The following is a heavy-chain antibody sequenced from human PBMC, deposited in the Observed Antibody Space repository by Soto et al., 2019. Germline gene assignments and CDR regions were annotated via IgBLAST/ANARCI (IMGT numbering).Heavy chain of an antibody. V-gene: IGHV3-64D*08. CDR2: ISSNGGST. CDR1: GFTFSSYA. D-gene: IGHD3-22*01. CDR3: VKDLRDRSGYAEYYFDY. Sequence: GGSLRLSCSASGFTFSSYAMHWVRQAPGKGLEYVSAISSNGGSTYYADSVKGRFTISRDNSKNTLYLQMSSLRAEDTAVYYCVKDLRDRSGYAEYYFDYWGQGTLVTVSS. J-gene: IGHJ4*02.